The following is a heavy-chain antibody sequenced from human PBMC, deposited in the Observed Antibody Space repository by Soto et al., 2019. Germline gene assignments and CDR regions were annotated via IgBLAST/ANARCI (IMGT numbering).Heavy chain of an antibody. CDR3: ARFYCSSTSCPDYYYYYGMDV. CDR1: GGTFSSYA. J-gene: IGHJ6*02. CDR2: IIPIFGTA. V-gene: IGHV1-69*01. D-gene: IGHD2-2*01. Sequence: QVQLVQSGAEVKKPGSSVKVSYKASGGTFSSYAISWVRQAPGQGLEWMGGIIPIFGTANYAQKFQGRVTITADESTSTAYMELSSLRSEDTAVYYCARFYCSSTSCPDYYYYYGMDVWGQGTTVTVSS.